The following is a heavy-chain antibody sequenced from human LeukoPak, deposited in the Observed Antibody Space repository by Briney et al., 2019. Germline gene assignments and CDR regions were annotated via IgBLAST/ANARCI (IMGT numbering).Heavy chain of an antibody. CDR3: AREDPRTGYWFFDL. CDR1: GFTLSSYW. V-gene: IGHV3-74*01. J-gene: IGHJ2*01. Sequence: GGSLRLSCSASGFTLSSYWMHWVRQAPGKGLVWVSRMNWGGGTTTYAASAKGRFTTSRDNAKNTLYLQMKSLRAEDTAVYFCAREDPRTGYWFFDLWGRGTLVTVSS. CDR2: MNWGGGTT.